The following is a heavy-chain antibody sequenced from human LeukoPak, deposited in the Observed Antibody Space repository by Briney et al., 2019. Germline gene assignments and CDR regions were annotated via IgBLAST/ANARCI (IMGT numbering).Heavy chain of an antibody. CDR3: ASQTFGRYSYVDY. V-gene: IGHV3-7*01. D-gene: IGHD5-18*01. CDR2: IKQDGSER. Sequence: GGSLRLSCAASGFTFSSYWMSWVRQAPGKGLEWVANIKQDGSERYYVDSVKGRFTISRDNAKNSLYLQMNSLRAEDTAIYYCASQTFGRYSYVDYWGQGTLVTVSS. J-gene: IGHJ4*02. CDR1: GFTFSSYW.